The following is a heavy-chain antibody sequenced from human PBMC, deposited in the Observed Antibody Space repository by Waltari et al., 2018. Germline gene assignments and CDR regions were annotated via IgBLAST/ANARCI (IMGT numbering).Heavy chain of an antibody. CDR1: GGSISSYY. CDR2: IYYSGST. Sequence: QVQLQESGSGLVKPSETLSLTCTVSGGSISSYYWSWIRQPPGKGLEWIGYIYYSGSTNYTPSLKSRVTISVDTSKNQFSLKLSSVTAADTAVYYCARVGGYSSSWYPVYYFDYWGQGTLVTVSS. V-gene: IGHV4-59*01. D-gene: IGHD6-13*01. J-gene: IGHJ4*02. CDR3: ARVGGYSSSWYPVYYFDY.